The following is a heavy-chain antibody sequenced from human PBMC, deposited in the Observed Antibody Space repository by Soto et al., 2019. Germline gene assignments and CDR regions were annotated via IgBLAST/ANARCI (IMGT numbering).Heavy chain of an antibody. D-gene: IGHD3-10*01. CDR2: IIPIFGTA. Sequence: GGSVKVSCKASGYTFTSYGISWVRQAPGQGLEWMGGIIPIFGTANYAQKFQGRVTITADESTSTAYMELSSLRSEDTAVYYCARDRVYYYGSGSSSNRFYYYYGMDVWGQGTTVTVSS. CDR3: ARDRVYYYGSGSSSNRFYYYYGMDV. V-gene: IGHV1-69*13. CDR1: GYTFTSYG. J-gene: IGHJ6*02.